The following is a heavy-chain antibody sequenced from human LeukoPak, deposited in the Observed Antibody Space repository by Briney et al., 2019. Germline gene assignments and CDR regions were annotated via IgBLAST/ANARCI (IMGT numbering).Heavy chain of an antibody. D-gene: IGHD3-10*01. CDR1: GGSLSGCY. J-gene: IGHJ5*02. CDR3: TRDRSGDNYGSLVPGFDP. CDR2: INHGGTT. V-gene: IGHV4-34*01. Sequence: SETLSLTCAVSGGSLSGCYWSWIRQPPGKGLEWIGEINHGGTTNFNSSLESRVTMSVDVSKNQFSLRLSSVTAADTAVYYCTRDRSGDNYGSLVPGFDPWGQGTLVTVSS.